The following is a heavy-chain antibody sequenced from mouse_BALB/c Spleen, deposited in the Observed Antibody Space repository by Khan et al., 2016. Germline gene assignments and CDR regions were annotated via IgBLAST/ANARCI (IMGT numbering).Heavy chain of an antibody. CDR1: GYTFTNYG. CDR2: INTYTGEP. Sequence: QVQLKQSGPELKKPGETVKISCKASGYTFTNYGMNWVKQAPGKGFKWMGWINTYTGEPTYADDFKGRFAFSLETSASSASLQINTLKHEDMATYFCPRWLSQAPYHALDYWGQGTSVPVSS. V-gene: IGHV9-1*02. CDR3: PRWLSQAPYHALDY. D-gene: IGHD3-2*02. J-gene: IGHJ4*01.